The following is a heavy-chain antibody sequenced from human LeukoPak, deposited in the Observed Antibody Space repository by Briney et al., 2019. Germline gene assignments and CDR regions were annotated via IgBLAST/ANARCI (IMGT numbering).Heavy chain of an antibody. CDR2: MRGNGET. J-gene: IGHJ4*02. V-gene: IGHV3-23*01. CDR1: GLSFSSFA. Sequence: GGSLRLSCAASGLSFSSFAMSWVRQGPARGLEWVSSMRGNGETFYADSVKGRFTLSSDSSRNTVYFQLNNLRVEDTAIYYCARARWVSSTDAVRWGQGTLVTVSS. D-gene: IGHD1-26*01. CDR3: ARARWVSSTDAVR.